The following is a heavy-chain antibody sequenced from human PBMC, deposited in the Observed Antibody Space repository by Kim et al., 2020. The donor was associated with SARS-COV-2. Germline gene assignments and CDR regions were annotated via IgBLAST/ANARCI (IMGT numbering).Heavy chain of an antibody. CDR3: AKEGTSLVHPQRGRGAQFDY. V-gene: IGHV3-23*01. D-gene: IGHD2-2*01. CDR1: GFTFSSYA. Sequence: GGSLRLSCAASGFTFSSYAMSWVRQAPGKGLEWVSAISGSGGSTYYADSVKGRFTISRDNSKNTLYLQMNSLRAEDTAVYYCAKEGTSLVHPQRGRGAQFDYWGQGTLVTVSS. J-gene: IGHJ4*02. CDR2: ISGSGGST.